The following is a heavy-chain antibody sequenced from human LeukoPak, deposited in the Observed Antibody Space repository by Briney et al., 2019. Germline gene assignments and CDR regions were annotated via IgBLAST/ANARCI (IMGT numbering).Heavy chain of an antibody. CDR3: ARSGPYDILTGNAF. D-gene: IGHD3-9*01. V-gene: IGHV4-30-2*01. Sequence: SQTLSLTCAVSGGSISSGGYYWSWIRQPPGKGLEWIGEINHSGSTNYNPSLKSRVTISVDTSKNQFSLKLSSVTAADTAVYYCARSGPYDILTGNAFWGRGTLVTVSS. CDR1: GGSISSGGYY. J-gene: IGHJ4*02. CDR2: INHSGST.